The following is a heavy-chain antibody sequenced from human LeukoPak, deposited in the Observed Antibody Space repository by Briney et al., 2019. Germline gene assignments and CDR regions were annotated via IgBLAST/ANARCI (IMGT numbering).Heavy chain of an antibody. Sequence: PLGSLRLSCAASGFTFSTYAFHWVRQAPGTGLEWVAVISSDGNNKIYADSVKGRFTISRDNSKNTLFLQMNSLRTEDTAVYYCARDPMADFGYWGQGTLASVSS. J-gene: IGHJ4*02. CDR3: ARDPMADFGY. V-gene: IGHV3-30*04. D-gene: IGHD2-8*01. CDR2: ISSDGNNK. CDR1: GFTFSTYA.